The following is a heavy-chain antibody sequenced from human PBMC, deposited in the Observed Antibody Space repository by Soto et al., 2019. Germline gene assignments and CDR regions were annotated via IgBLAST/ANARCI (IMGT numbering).Heavy chain of an antibody. CDR3: AREGGSSGYYYVY. Sequence: QLQLQESGSGLVKPSQTLSLTCAVSGGSISSGGYSWSWIRQPPGKGLEWIGYIYHSGSTYYNPSLKSRVTISVDRSKNQFSLKLSSVTAADTAVYYCAREGGSSGYYYVYWGQGTLVTVSS. J-gene: IGHJ4*02. V-gene: IGHV4-30-2*01. D-gene: IGHD3-22*01. CDR2: IYHSGST. CDR1: GGSISSGGYS.